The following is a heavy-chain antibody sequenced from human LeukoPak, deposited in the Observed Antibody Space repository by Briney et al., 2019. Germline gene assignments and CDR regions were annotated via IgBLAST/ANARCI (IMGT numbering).Heavy chain of an antibody. V-gene: IGHV1-46*01. CDR2: INPSGGST. CDR1: GYTFTSYG. D-gene: IGHD3-9*01. CDR3: AREIMYYDILTGKNWFDP. Sequence: ASVKVSCKASGYTFTSYGISWVRQAPGQGLEWMGIINPSGGSTSYAQKFQGRVTMTRDTSTSTVYMELSSLRSEDTAVYYCAREIMYYDILTGKNWFDPWGQGTLVTVSS. J-gene: IGHJ5*02.